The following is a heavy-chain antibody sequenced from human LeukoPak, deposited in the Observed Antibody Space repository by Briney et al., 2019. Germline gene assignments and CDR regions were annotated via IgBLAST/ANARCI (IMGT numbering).Heavy chain of an antibody. V-gene: IGHV4-30-2*01. CDR1: GGSISSGGYS. Sequence: SETLSPTCTVSGGSISSGGYSWSWIRQPPGKGLEWIGYIYHSGSTYYNPSLKSRVTISVDRSKNQFSLKLSSVTAADTAVYYCARKGDTAMPLGDYYFDYWGQGTLVTVSS. D-gene: IGHD5-18*01. CDR3: ARKGDTAMPLGDYYFDY. J-gene: IGHJ4*02. CDR2: IYHSGST.